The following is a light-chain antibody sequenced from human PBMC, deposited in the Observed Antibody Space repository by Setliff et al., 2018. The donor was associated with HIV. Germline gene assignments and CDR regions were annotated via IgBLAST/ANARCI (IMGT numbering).Light chain of an antibody. J-gene: IGLJ1*01. V-gene: IGLV2-11*01. CDR1: ASDIGNYKY. Sequence: QSVLTQPRSVSGSPGQSVTISCTGTASDIGNYKYVSWYQQHPEEAPKLILYDVSQRPSGVPDRFSGSKSGNTASLTISGLQAEDEGDYYCCSYAGTYTSLYVFGTGTKVTVL. CDR3: CSYAGTYTSLYV. CDR2: DVS.